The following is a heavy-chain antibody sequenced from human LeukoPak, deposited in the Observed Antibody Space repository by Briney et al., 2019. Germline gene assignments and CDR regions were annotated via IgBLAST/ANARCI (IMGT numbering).Heavy chain of an antibody. V-gene: IGHV4-39*01. D-gene: IGHD2-15*01. CDR2: IYYSGSI. CDR3: ARQRGHCSGGSCYGMFDY. Sequence: PSETLSLTCTVSGGSISSSNYYWGWIRQPPGKGLEWIGSIYYSGSIYYNPSLKSRVTISVDTSKNQFSLKLTSVTAEDTAVYYCARQRGHCSGGSCYGMFDYWGQGTLVTVSS. CDR1: GGSISSSNYY. J-gene: IGHJ4*02.